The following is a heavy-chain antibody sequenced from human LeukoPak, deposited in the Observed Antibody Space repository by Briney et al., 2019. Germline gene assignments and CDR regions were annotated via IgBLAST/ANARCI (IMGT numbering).Heavy chain of an antibody. CDR2: IYTSGST. Sequence: SQTLSLTCTVSGGSISSGSYYWSWIRQPAGKGLEWIGRIYTSGSTNYNPSLKSRVTISVDTSKNQFSLKLSSVTAADTAVYYCARALGYCSSTSCHDAFDIWGQGTMVTVSS. J-gene: IGHJ3*02. D-gene: IGHD2-2*01. CDR1: GGSISSGSYY. CDR3: ARALGYCSSTSCHDAFDI. V-gene: IGHV4-61*02.